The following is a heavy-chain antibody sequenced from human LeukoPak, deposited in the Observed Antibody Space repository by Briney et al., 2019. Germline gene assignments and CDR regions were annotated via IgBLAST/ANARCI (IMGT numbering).Heavy chain of an antibody. V-gene: IGHV3-23*01. Sequence: GGSLRLSCAASGFTFSSYAMSWVRQAPGKGLEWVSAISGSGGSTYYADSVKGRFTISRDNAKNTVYLQINSLRDEDTAVYYCARICSSTDCLIPDWGQGTLVTVSS. J-gene: IGHJ4*02. CDR2: ISGSGGST. CDR1: GFTFSSYA. CDR3: ARICSSTDCLIPD. D-gene: IGHD2-2*01.